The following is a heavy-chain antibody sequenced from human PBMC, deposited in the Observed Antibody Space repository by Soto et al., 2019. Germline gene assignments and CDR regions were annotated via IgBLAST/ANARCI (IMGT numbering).Heavy chain of an antibody. CDR2: ISPYNDYT. CDR3: ARGGYYDSSGSRNYHYYGMDV. CDR1: GYTFSSYG. D-gene: IGHD3-22*01. V-gene: IGHV1-18*01. Sequence: QAQLVQSGAEVKNPGASVRVSCKASGYTFSSYGISWVRQAPGQGLEWLGWISPYNDYTNYAQKLQGRVTMTTDTSTRTAYMALKSLRSDDTAVYFCARGGYYDSSGSRNYHYYGMDVWGQGTTVTVSS. J-gene: IGHJ6*02.